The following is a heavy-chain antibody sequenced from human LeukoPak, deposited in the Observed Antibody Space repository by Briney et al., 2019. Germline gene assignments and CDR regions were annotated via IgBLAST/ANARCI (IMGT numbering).Heavy chain of an antibody. D-gene: IGHD6-19*01. CDR2: IYYSGST. Sequence: SETLSLTCTVSGGSISTNSYYWTWIRQPPEKGLEWIVSIYYSGSTYYNPSLESRVTISVDTSKKQFSLKLSSATAADTAVYYCARRSSGWSHPPYFDYWGQGTLVTVSS. J-gene: IGHJ4*02. V-gene: IGHV4-39*01. CDR1: GGSISTNSYY. CDR3: ARRSSGWSHPPYFDY.